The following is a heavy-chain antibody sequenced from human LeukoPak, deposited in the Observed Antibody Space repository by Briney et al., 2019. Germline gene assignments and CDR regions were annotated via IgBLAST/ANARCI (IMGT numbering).Heavy chain of an antibody. Sequence: GASVKVSCKASGYTFTSYDINWVRQATGQGLEWMGWMNPNSGNTGYAQKFQGRVTITRNTSISTAYMELSSLRSEDTAVYYCARANVLRFLEWLSRMYYFDYWGQGTLVTVSS. D-gene: IGHD3-3*01. J-gene: IGHJ4*02. CDR3: ARANVLRFLEWLSRMYYFDY. CDR2: MNPNSGNT. V-gene: IGHV1-8*03. CDR1: GYTFTSYD.